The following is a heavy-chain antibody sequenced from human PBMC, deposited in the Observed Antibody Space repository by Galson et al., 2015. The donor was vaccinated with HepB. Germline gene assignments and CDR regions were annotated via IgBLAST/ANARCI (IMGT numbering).Heavy chain of an antibody. CDR1: GFIFSSYG. CDR2: IYYDGSNK. J-gene: IGHJ5*02. V-gene: IGHV3-33*01. CDR3: ARDHIAARPGWFDP. Sequence: SLRLSCAASGFIFSSYGMHWVRQAPGKGLEWVARIYYDGSNKEYADSVKGRFTISRDNSKNTLYLQLSSLRAEDTALYYCARDHIAARPGWFDPWGQGTLVTVSS. D-gene: IGHD6-6*01.